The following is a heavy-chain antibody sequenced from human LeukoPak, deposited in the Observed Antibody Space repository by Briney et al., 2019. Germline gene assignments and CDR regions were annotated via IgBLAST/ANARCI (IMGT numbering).Heavy chain of an antibody. CDR1: GFTFSTYN. CDR2: ITSSSSYI. V-gene: IGHV3-21*01. Sequence: PGGSLRLSCAASGFTFSTYNMNWVRQAPGKGLEWVSSITSSSSYIYYADSVKGRFTISRDNAKNSLYLQMDSLRAEDSAIYYCAREGWDLNALDIWGQGTMVTVS. D-gene: IGHD1-26*01. J-gene: IGHJ3*02. CDR3: AREGWDLNALDI.